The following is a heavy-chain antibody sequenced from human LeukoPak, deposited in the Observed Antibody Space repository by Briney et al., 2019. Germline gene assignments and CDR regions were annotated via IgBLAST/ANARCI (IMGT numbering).Heavy chain of an antibody. Sequence: ASVKVSCKASGYTFTGYYMHWVRQAPGQGLEWMGWINPNSGGTNYAQKFQGRVTMTRDTSISTAYMELSRLRSDDTAVYYCARAPFGSGVGKDFDYWGQGTLVTVSS. V-gene: IGHV1-2*02. CDR3: ARAPFGSGVGKDFDY. J-gene: IGHJ4*02. CDR1: GYTFTGYY. D-gene: IGHD3-10*01. CDR2: INPNSGGT.